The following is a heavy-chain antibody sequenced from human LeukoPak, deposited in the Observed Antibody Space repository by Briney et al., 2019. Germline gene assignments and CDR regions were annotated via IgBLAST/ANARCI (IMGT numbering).Heavy chain of an antibody. CDR2: MNPNSGNT. J-gene: IGHJ5*02. V-gene: IGHV1-8*01. CDR1: GYTFTSYD. Sequence: ASVKVSCKASGYTFTSYDINWVRQATGQGLEWMGWMNPNSGNTGYAQKFQDRVTMTRNTSISTAYMELSSLRSEDTAVYYCARAPRYYDFWSGYARGYNWFDPWGQGTLVTVSS. D-gene: IGHD3-3*01. CDR3: ARAPRYYDFWSGYARGYNWFDP.